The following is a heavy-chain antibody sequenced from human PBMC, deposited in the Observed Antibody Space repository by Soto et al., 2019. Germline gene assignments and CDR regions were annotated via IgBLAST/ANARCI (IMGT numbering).Heavy chain of an antibody. CDR3: ARDHAVLDYSSHYRDPPIFDY. CDR2: INPNSGGT. V-gene: IGHV1-2*04. Sequence: GASVKVSCRASGYTFTRYDMQRVGRGPGQGLGGMGWINPNSGGTNYAQKFQGWVTMTRDTSISTAYMELSRLRSDDTAVYYCARDHAVLDYSSHYRDPPIFDYWGQGTLVTVSS. CDR1: GYTFTRYD. D-gene: IGHD4-4*01. J-gene: IGHJ4*02.